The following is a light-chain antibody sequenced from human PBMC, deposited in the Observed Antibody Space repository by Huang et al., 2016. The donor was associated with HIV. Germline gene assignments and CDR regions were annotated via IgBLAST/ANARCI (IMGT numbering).Light chain of an antibody. V-gene: IGKV3D-15*01. CDR2: GAS. CDR3: QQYNNWPPVT. CDR1: QSVSSN. J-gene: IGKJ2*01. Sequence: EVVMTQSPATLSVSPGERATLSCRASQSVSSNLAWYQQKPGQAPRLLIYGASTRATGIPARFSGSGSGTEFTLTISSLQSEDVAVYYCQQYNNWPPVTFGQGTKLEIK.